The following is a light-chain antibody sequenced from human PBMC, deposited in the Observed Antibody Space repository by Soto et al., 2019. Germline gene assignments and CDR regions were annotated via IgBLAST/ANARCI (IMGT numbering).Light chain of an antibody. V-gene: IGKV3D-15*01. Sequence: IVMTQSPATLSVSPGERVTLSCRASQNVGTNLAWYQQKPGQAPRLLISGASTRATGVPANFSGSGSGTEFTLTINSLLSEDFAVYFCQQYNNWGLAFGGGTRVEIK. CDR2: GAS. CDR3: QQYNNWGLA. CDR1: QNVGTN. J-gene: IGKJ4*01.